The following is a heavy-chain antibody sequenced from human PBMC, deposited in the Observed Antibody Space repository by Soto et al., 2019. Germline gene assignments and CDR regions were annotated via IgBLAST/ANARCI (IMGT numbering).Heavy chain of an antibody. CDR3: ARDQVSRTAHSSVPSSSEGFYGMDV. V-gene: IGHV6-1*01. D-gene: IGHD6-6*01. Sequence: KQSQTLSLTCAISGDSVSSNSAAWNWIRQSPSRGLEWLGRTYYRSKWYNDYAVSVKSRLTINPDTSKNQFSLQLNSVPPEDTAVYYCARDQVSRTAHSSVPSSSEGFYGMDVWGQGTTVTVSS. CDR1: GDSVSSNSAA. J-gene: IGHJ6*02. CDR2: TYYRSKWYN.